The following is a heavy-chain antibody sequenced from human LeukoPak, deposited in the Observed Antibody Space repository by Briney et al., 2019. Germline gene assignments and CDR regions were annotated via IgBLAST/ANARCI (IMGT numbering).Heavy chain of an antibody. D-gene: IGHD6-6*01. J-gene: IGHJ4*02. Sequence: GGSLRLSCAASGFTFSSYGMHWVRQAPGKGLEWVSSISSSSSYIYYADSVKGRFTISRDNAKNSLYLQMNSLRAEDTAVYYCARDFRAYSRSWNYWGQGTLVTVSS. CDR1: GFTFSSYG. CDR3: ARDFRAYSRSWNY. CDR2: ISSSSSYI. V-gene: IGHV3-21*01.